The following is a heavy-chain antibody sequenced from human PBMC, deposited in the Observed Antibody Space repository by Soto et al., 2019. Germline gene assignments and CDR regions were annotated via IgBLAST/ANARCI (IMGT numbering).Heavy chain of an antibody. CDR3: ANGDIVTAAIPYYGMDV. CDR2: ISGSGGST. Sequence: GGSLRLSCAASGFTFSSYAMSWVRQAPGKGLEWVSAISGSGGSTYYADSVKGRFTISRDNSKNTLYLQMNSLRAEDTAVYYCANGDIVTAAIPYYGMDVWGQGATVTVSS. J-gene: IGHJ6*02. CDR1: GFTFSSYA. D-gene: IGHD2-2*01. V-gene: IGHV3-23*01.